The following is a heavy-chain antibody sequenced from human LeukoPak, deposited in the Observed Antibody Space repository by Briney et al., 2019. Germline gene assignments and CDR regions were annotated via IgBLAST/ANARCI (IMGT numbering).Heavy chain of an antibody. J-gene: IGHJ4*02. CDR2: IYYSGST. V-gene: IGHV4-39*07. D-gene: IGHD6-6*01. Sequence: SETPSLTCTVSGGSISSRSYFWGWIRQPPGKGLEWIGSIYYSGSTYYNPSLKNRVTISVDTSKNQFSLKLSSVTAADTAVYYCARDLSYQIAARPFDYWGQGTLVTVS. CDR1: GGSISSRSYF. CDR3: ARDLSYQIAARPFDY.